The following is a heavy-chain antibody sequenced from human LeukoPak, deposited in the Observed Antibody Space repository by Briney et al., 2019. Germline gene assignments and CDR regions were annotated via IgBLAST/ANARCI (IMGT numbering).Heavy chain of an antibody. CDR2: ISSSTYI. J-gene: IGHJ4*02. CDR1: GFTFSSYS. D-gene: IGHD5-18*01. CDR3: AREGGYSYGCIDY. Sequence: PGGSLRLSCAASGFTFSSYSMNWVRQAPGKGLEWVSSISSSTYIYYADSVKGRFTVSRDNAKNSLYLQMNSLSAEDTAVYYCAREGGYSYGCIDYWGQGTLVTVSS. V-gene: IGHV3-21*01.